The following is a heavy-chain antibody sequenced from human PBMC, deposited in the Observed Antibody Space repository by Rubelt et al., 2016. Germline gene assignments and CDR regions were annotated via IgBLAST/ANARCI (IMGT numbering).Heavy chain of an antibody. V-gene: IGHV4-31*03. D-gene: IGHD3-22*01. CDR1: GGSISSGGYY. J-gene: IGHJ3*02. CDR3: AREAVHYYDSMAFDI. Sequence: QVQLQESGPGLVKPSQTLSLTCTVSGGSISSGGYYWSWIRQHPGKGLEWIGYIYYSGSIYYNPSSKVRVTISLDTSKNRFSLKLSVVTAADTAVYYCAREAVHYYDSMAFDIWGQGTMVTVSS. CDR2: IYYSGSI.